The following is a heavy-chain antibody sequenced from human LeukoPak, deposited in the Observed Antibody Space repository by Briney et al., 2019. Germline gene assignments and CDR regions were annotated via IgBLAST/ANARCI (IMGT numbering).Heavy chain of an antibody. CDR1: GYTFTGYY. V-gene: IGHV1-2*02. Sequence: ASVKVSCKASGYTFTGYYMHWVRQAPGQGLGWMGWINPNSGGTNYAQKFQGRVTMTRDTSISTAYMELSRLRSDDTAVYYCARGASGNYDAFDIWGQGTMVTVSS. D-gene: IGHD6-19*01. CDR2: INPNSGGT. J-gene: IGHJ3*02. CDR3: ARGASGNYDAFDI.